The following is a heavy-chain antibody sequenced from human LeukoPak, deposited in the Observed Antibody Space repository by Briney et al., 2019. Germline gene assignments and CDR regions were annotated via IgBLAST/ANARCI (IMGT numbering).Heavy chain of an antibody. J-gene: IGHJ4*02. Sequence: GGSLRLSCAASGFTFSDYGMHWVRQAPGKGLEWVAAIWPDGINKDYADSVRGRFTISRDNSKNILYVQMSSLTAEDTAVYYCAKDCGGDCHVYCWGQGTLVTVSS. CDR3: AKDCGGDCHVYC. CDR1: GFTFSDYG. D-gene: IGHD2-21*02. CDR2: IWPDGINK. V-gene: IGHV3-30*02.